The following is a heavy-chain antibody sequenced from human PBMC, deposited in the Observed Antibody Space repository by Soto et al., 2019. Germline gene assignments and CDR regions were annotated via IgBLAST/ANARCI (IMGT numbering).Heavy chain of an antibody. V-gene: IGHV1-69*01. Sequence: QVQLVQSGAEVKKPGSSVKVSCKASGGTFINYAVSWVRQAPGQGPEWMGDIIPLFGTANYAQKFQGRLTIVADESTSTGYMELTNLRSEDTALYYCARVAYTSRATHWFDCWGQGTLVTVSS. J-gene: IGHJ5*01. CDR3: ARVAYTSRATHWFDC. CDR2: IIPLFGTA. CDR1: GGTFINYA. D-gene: IGHD3-16*01.